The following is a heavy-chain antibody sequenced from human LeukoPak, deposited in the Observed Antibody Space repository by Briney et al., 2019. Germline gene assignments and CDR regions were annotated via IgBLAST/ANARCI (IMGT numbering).Heavy chain of an antibody. CDR1: GYTFTGYY. J-gene: IGHJ4*02. V-gene: IGHV1-2*02. D-gene: IGHD1-26*01. CDR3: ARALGYSGSYYGY. CDR2: INPNSGGT. Sequence: ASVKVSCKASGYTFTGYYMHWVRQAPGQGLEWMGWINPNSGGTNYAQKFQGRVTMTRDTSISTAYMELSRLRSDDMAVYYCARALGYSGSYYGYWGQGTLVTVSS.